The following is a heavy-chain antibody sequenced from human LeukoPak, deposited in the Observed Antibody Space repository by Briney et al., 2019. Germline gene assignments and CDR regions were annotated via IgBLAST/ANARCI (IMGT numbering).Heavy chain of an antibody. V-gene: IGHV1-18*01. CDR1: GYTFTSYG. D-gene: IGHD3-22*01. Sequence: ASVKVSCKASGYTFTSYGISWVRQAPGQGLEWMGWISAYNGNTNYAQKLQGRVTMTTDTSTSTAYMELRSLRSDDTAVYYCARDVPYDSSGYYDYWGQGTLVTVSS. J-gene: IGHJ4*02. CDR2: ISAYNGNT. CDR3: ARDVPYDSSGYYDY.